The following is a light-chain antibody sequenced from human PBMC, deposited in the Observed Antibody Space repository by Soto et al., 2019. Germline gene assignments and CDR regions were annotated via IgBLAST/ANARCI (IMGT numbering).Light chain of an antibody. CDR1: ESLLHRNGYHY. V-gene: IGKV2-28*01. CDR2: LGS. J-gene: IGKJ2*01. Sequence: DIVMTQSPLSLSVTPGEAATISCRPSESLLHRNGYHYFDWYLQKPGQSPQILLYLGSNRASGVPDRFSGSVSGTDFTLTISRVEAEDVGVYYCIQVIATPFTFGQGTRLEIK. CDR3: IQVIATPFT.